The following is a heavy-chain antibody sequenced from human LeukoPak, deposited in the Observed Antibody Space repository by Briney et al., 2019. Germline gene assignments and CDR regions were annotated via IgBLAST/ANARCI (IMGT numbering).Heavy chain of an antibody. CDR2: INLNSGGT. CDR3: AREDLPGPDY. D-gene: IGHD1-14*01. J-gene: IGHJ4*02. V-gene: IGHV1-2*06. Sequence: ASAKVSCKASGYTFTGYYMHWVRQAPGQGLEWMGRINLNSGGTNYAQKFQGRVTMTRDTSISTVYMELSRLRSDDTAVYYCAREDLPGPDYWGQGTLVTVSS. CDR1: GYTFTGYY.